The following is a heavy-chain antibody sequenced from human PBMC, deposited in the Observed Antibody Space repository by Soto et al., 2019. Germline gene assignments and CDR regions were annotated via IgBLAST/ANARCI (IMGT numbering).Heavy chain of an antibody. V-gene: IGHV3-23*01. J-gene: IGHJ4*02. Sequence: GGSLRLSCAASGFSFSSYTMNWVRQAPGKGLEWVSSINNNSGRKYYADSVKGRFTISRDNSKNTLFLQMNSLKAEDMAVYFCAKDGDYEYFDYWGQGTQVTVSS. CDR3: AKDGDYEYFDY. D-gene: IGHD3-22*01. CDR1: GFSFSSYT. CDR2: INNNSGRK.